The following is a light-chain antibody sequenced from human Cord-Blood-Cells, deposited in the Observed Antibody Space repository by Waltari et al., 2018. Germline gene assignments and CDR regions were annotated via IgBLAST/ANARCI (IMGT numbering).Light chain of an antibody. Sequence: QSALTQPPSASGSPGQSVTIPCTGTSSDVGGYNYVSWYQPNHGKAPKLMIYEVSKRPSAVLVRFSGSNSGNTASLTVSGLQAEDEADYYCSSYAGSNNLVFGGGTKLTVL. CDR2: EVS. CDR1: SSDVGGYNY. V-gene: IGLV2-8*01. J-gene: IGLJ2*01. CDR3: SSYAGSNNLV.